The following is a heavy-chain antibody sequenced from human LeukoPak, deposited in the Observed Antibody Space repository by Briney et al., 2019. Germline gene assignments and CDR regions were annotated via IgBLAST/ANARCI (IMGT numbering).Heavy chain of an antibody. CDR1: GGTFSSYA. CDR2: IIPILGIA. V-gene: IGHV1-69*04. Sequence: SVKVSCKASGGTFSSYAISWVRQAPGQGLEWMGRIIPILGIANYAQKFQGRVTITADKSTSTAYMELSSLRSEDTAVYYCARGTGENYGMDVWGQGTTVTVSS. J-gene: IGHJ6*02. D-gene: IGHD7-27*01. CDR3: ARGTGENYGMDV.